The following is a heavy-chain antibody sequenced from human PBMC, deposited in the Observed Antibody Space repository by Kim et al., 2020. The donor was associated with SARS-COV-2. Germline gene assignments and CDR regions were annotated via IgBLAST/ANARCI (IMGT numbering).Heavy chain of an antibody. Sequence: GGSLRLSCAASGFTFSIYAMSWVRQAPGKGLEWVSVIYSGGSSTYYADSVKGRFTISRDNSKNTLYLQMSSLRAEDTAVYYCAKSIAVAGTNDYWGQGTLVTVSS. D-gene: IGHD6-19*01. CDR2: IYSGGSST. V-gene: IGHV3-23*03. CDR3: AKSIAVAGTNDY. CDR1: GFTFSIYA. J-gene: IGHJ4*02.